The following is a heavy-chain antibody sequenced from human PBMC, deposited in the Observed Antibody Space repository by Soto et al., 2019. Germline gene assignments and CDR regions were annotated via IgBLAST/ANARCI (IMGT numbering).Heavy chain of an antibody. CDR2: TYYRSRWYN. D-gene: IGHD1-7*01. Sequence: QVQLQESGPGLVKPSQTLSLTCAISGDSVSSNSAAWNWIRLSPSRGLEWLARTYYRSRWYNDSAVSVRSRITVNPDTSKHQFSLQLPSVTPEDTAVYYCAGTTSHQWYYMDVWGKGTTVTVSS. V-gene: IGHV6-1*01. CDR3: AGTTSHQWYYMDV. J-gene: IGHJ6*03. CDR1: GDSVSSNSAA.